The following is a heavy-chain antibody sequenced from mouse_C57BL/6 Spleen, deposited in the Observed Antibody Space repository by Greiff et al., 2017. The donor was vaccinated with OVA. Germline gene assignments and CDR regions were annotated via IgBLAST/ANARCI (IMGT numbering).Heavy chain of an antibody. J-gene: IGHJ3*01. D-gene: IGHD2-4*01. CDR3: TRSDYDYSWFAY. Sequence: EVQLQQSGTVLARPGASVKMSCKTSGYTFTSYWMHWVKQRPGQGLEWIGAIYPGNSDTSYNQKVKGKAKLTAVTSASTAYMELSSLTNEDSAVDYCTRSDYDYSWFAYWGQGTLVTVSA. CDR2: IYPGNSDT. V-gene: IGHV1-5*01. CDR1: GYTFTSYW.